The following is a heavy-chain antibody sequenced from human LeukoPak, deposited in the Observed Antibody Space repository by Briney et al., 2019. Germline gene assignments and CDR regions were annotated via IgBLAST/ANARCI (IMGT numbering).Heavy chain of an antibody. CDR2: IYTSGST. V-gene: IGHV4-4*07. CDR3: ARARSTHYYYYYYMDV. CDR1: GGSISNYY. Sequence: PSETLSLTCTVSGGSISNYYWSWIRQPAGKGLEWIGRIYTSGSTNYNPSLKSRVTMSVDTSKNQFSLKLSSVTAADTAVYYCARARSTHYYYYYYMDVWGKGTTVTVSS. D-gene: IGHD2-2*01. J-gene: IGHJ6*03.